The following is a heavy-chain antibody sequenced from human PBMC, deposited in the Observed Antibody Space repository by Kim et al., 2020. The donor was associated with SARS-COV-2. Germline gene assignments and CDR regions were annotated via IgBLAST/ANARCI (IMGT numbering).Heavy chain of an antibody. J-gene: IGHJ4*02. V-gene: IGHV1-18*01. Sequence: ASVKVSCKASGYTFSSYGISWVRQAPGQGLEWMGWFSIYNGNTNYAQKFRGRVTMTTDTSTTTAYMELRSLRSDDTAVYYCAREDDFEVVPSAHFDYWGQGTLVTVSS. CDR3: AREDDFEVVPSAHFDY. CDR2: FSIYNGNT. CDR1: GYTFSSYG. D-gene: IGHD2-2*01.